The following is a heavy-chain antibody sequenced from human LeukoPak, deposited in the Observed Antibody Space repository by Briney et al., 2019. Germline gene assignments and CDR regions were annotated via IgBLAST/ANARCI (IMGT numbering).Heavy chain of an antibody. Sequence: GGSLRLSCAASGFTVSSNYMSWVRQAPGKGLEWVSVIYSGGSTNYADSVRGRFTISRDNSKNTLYLQMNSLRDEDTAVYYCARTDETAPAEDFSTGARAPWSPSPQ. V-gene: IGHV3-53*01. D-gene: IGHD2-21*02. CDR2: IYSGGST. CDR1: GFTVSSNY. J-gene: IGHJ1*01. CDR3: ARTDETAPAEDFST.